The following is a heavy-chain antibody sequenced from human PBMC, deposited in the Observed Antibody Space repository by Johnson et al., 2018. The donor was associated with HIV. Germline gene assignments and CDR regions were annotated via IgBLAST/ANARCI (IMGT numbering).Heavy chain of an antibody. CDR2: ISGGGSGT. CDR3: ARESNGDYVAFDI. CDR1: GFSFSTYA. V-gene: IGHV3-23*04. Sequence: QLVESGGGWVQPGESLRLSCAASGFSFSTYAMTCVRQPPGKGLQWVSTISGGGSGTYYADSVKGRSTISRDNSKNTLSLQMNSLSVEDTAIYYCARESNGDYVAFDIWGQGTMVTVSS. D-gene: IGHD4-17*01. J-gene: IGHJ3*02.